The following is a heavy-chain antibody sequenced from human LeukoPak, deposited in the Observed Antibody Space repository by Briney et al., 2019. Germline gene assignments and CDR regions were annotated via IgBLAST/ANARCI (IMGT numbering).Heavy chain of an antibody. CDR1: GYTFTGYY. J-gene: IGHJ4*02. D-gene: IGHD3-10*01. CDR3: ARVLLFGELDI. CDR2: INPNSGGT. Sequence: GGSLRLSCAASGYTFTGYYMHWVRQAPGQGLEWMGWINPNSGGTNYAQKFQGRVTMTRDTSISTAYMELSRLRSDDTAVYYCARVLLFGELDIWGQGTLVTVSS. V-gene: IGHV1-2*02.